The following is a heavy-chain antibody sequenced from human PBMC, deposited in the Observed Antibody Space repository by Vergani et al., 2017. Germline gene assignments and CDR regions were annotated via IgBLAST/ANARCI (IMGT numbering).Heavy chain of an antibody. V-gene: IGHV1-2*06. CDR1: GYTFTGYY. CDR3: ARDVYDFWSGYYALRY. D-gene: IGHD3-3*01. CDR2: INPNSGGT. Sequence: QVQLVQSGAEVKKPGASVKVSCKASGYTFTGYYMHWVRQAPGQGLEWMGRINPNSGGTNYAQKLQGRVTMTRDTSISTAYMELSRLRSDDTAVYYCARDVYDFWSGYYALRYWGQGTLVTVSS. J-gene: IGHJ4*02.